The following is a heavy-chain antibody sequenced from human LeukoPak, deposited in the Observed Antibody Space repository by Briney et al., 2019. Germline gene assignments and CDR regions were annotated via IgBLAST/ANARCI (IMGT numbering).Heavy chain of an antibody. Sequence: PGGSLRLSCAASGFTFSSYWMSWVRQAPGKGLEWVANIKQDGSEKYYVDSVKGRFTISRDNAKNSLYLQMNSLRAEDTAVYYCARGGQWLRQGAYYFDYWGQGTLVTVSS. CDR3: ARGGQWLRQGAYYFDY. CDR1: GFTFSSYW. J-gene: IGHJ4*02. CDR2: IKQDGSEK. V-gene: IGHV3-7*01. D-gene: IGHD6-19*01.